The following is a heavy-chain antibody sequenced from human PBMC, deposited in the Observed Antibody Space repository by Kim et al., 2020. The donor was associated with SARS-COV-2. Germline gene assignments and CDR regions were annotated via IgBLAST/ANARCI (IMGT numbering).Heavy chain of an antibody. CDR3: ARHREDSYGFVTKSYYYYGMDV. V-gene: IGHV5-51*01. CDR1: GYSFTSYW. CDR2: IYPGDSDT. Sequence: GESLKISCKGSGYSFTSYWIGWVRQMPGKGLEWMGIIYPGDSDTRYSPSFQGQVTISADKSISTAYLQWSSLKASDTAMYYCARHREDSYGFVTKSYYYYGMDVWGQGTTVTVSS. D-gene: IGHD5-18*01. J-gene: IGHJ6*02.